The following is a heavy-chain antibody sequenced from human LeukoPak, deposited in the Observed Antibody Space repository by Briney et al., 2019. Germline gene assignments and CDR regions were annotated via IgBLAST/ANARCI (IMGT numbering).Heavy chain of an antibody. CDR3: ARDLRLKYYQGFDP. D-gene: IGHD2-2*01. CDR2: ISSSSTI. V-gene: IGHV3-48*01. CDR1: GFTFSSYS. Sequence: AGGSLRLSCAASGFTFSSYSMNWVRQAPGKGLEWVSYISSSSTIYYADSVKGRFTISRDNAKNSLYLQMNSLRAEDTAVYYCARDLRLKYYQGFDPWGQGTLVTVSS. J-gene: IGHJ5*02.